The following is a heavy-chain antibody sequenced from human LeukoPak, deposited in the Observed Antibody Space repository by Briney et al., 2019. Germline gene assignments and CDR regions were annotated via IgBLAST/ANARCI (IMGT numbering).Heavy chain of an antibody. V-gene: IGHV3-7*01. D-gene: IGHD6-13*01. Sequence: GGSLRLSCAASGFTFSSYWMSWVRQAPGKGLEWVANIKQDGSEKYYVDSVKGRFTISRDNAKNSLYLQMNCLRAEDTAVYYCATASSSWFRYYYYYYMDVWGKGTTVTVSS. J-gene: IGHJ6*03. CDR2: IKQDGSEK. CDR3: ATASSSWFRYYYYYYMDV. CDR1: GFTFSSYW.